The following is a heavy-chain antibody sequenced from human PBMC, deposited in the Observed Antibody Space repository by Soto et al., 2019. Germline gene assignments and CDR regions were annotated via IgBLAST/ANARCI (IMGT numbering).Heavy chain of an antibody. V-gene: IGHV4-34*01. CDR3: ARVSTYCSGGSCYSSRSGPIDY. Sequence: PSETLSLTCAVYGGSFSGYYWSWIRQPPGKGLEWIGYINHSGSTNYNPSLKSRVTISVDTSKNQFSLKLSSVTAADTAVYYCARVSTYCSGGSCYSSRSGPIDYWGQGTLVTVSS. D-gene: IGHD2-15*01. CDR2: INHSGST. J-gene: IGHJ4*02. CDR1: GGSFSGYY.